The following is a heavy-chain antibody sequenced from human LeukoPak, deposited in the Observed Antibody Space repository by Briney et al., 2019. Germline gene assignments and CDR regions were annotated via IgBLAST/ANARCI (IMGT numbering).Heavy chain of an antibody. CDR3: PKEYYYSSGYYVGKSY. Sequence: GGSLSLSCAASGFTFSIYAMSWVRQAPGMGLEWVSAISGCAGTTYYADSVKGRFTISRDNSKNPLYMQMNSLIAEGPAVYFCPKEYYYSSGYYVGKSYWGEGTLVTVSS. CDR1: GFTFSIYA. CDR2: ISGCAGTT. D-gene: IGHD3-22*01. J-gene: IGHJ4*02. V-gene: IGHV3-23*01.